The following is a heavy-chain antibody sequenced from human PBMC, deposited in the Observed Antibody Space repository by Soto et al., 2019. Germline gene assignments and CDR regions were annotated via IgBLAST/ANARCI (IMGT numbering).Heavy chain of an antibody. V-gene: IGHV3-74*01. CDR3: ASSVYGGNFFVY. CDR1: EFTFSSYW. D-gene: IGHD4-17*01. Sequence: GGSLRLSCAASEFTFSSYWMHWVRQAPGKGLVWVSRLNSDGSTINYADSVKGRFAISRDNAKNTLYLHLNSLRAEDTAVYYCASSVYGGNFFVYWGQGA. CDR2: LNSDGSTI. J-gene: IGHJ4*02.